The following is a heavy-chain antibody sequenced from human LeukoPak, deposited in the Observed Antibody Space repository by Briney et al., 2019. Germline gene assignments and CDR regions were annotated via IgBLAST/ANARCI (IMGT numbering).Heavy chain of an antibody. Sequence: GASVKVSCKASGYTFTGHYMHWVRQAPGQGLEWMGWINPNSGGTNYAQKFQGRVTMTRDTSISTAYMELSRLRSDDTAVYYCARDKAVAVNFDYWGQGTLVTVSS. CDR2: INPNSGGT. V-gene: IGHV1-2*02. CDR1: GYTFTGHY. D-gene: IGHD6-19*01. J-gene: IGHJ4*02. CDR3: ARDKAVAVNFDY.